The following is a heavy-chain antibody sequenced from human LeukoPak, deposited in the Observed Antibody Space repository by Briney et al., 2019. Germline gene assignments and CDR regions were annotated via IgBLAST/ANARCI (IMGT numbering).Heavy chain of an antibody. CDR2: ISNNGGST. D-gene: IGHD2-2*01. CDR1: GFTFSSYA. V-gene: IGHV3-64*01. Sequence: QSGGSLRLSCAASGFTFSSYAMYWVRQAPGKGLEYVSAISNNGGSTYYANSMKGRFTISRDNSKNTLYLQMGSLRAEDMAVYYCARDPVPATIYYYYMDVWGKGTTVTVSS. CDR3: ARDPVPATIYYYYMDV. J-gene: IGHJ6*03.